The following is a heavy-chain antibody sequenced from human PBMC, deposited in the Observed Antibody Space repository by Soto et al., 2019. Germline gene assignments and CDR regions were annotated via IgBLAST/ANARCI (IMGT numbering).Heavy chain of an antibody. V-gene: IGHV3-23*01. CDR3: AKGDIAARAYYFDY. Sequence: LRLSCAASGFTFSSSAMSWVRQAPGKGLEWVSAISGSGGSTYYADSVKGRFTISRDNSKNTLYLQMNSLGAEDTAVYYCAKGDIAARAYYFDYWGQGTLVTVSS. CDR2: ISGSGGST. J-gene: IGHJ4*02. CDR1: GFTFSSSA. D-gene: IGHD6-6*01.